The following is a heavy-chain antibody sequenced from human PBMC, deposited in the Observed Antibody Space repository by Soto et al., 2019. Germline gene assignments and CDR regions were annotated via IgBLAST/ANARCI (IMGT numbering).Heavy chain of an antibody. CDR1: GFTFSSYA. V-gene: IGHV3-23*01. CDR2: ISGSGGST. D-gene: IGHD3-22*01. J-gene: IGHJ4*02. Sequence: PGGSLRLSCAASGFTFSSYAMSWVRQAPGKGLEWVSAISGSGGSTYYAGSVKGRFTISRDNSKNTLHLQMNSLRVEDTAVYYCAKIGYYYDGSPRYWGQGTLVTVSS. CDR3: AKIGYYYDGSPRY.